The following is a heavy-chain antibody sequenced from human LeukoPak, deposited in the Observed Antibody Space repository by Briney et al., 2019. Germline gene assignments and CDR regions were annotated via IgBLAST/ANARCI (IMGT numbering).Heavy chain of an antibody. CDR2: IYPDDSNT. CDR1: GYNFPIYW. V-gene: IGHV5-51*01. D-gene: IGHD5-18*01. Sequence: PGESLKISCQGSGYNFPIYWIGWVRQMPGQGLEWMGIIYPDDSNTIYGPSFQGQVTISADKSISTAYLQWSSLKASDTAMYYCATSKQPHWYFDLWGRGTLVTVSS. J-gene: IGHJ2*01. CDR3: ATSKQPHWYFDL.